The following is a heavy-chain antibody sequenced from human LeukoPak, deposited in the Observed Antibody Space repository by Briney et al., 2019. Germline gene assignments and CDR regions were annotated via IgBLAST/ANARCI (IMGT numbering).Heavy chain of an antibody. CDR3: ARAIAVAGDDY. CDR1: GLTVSSNF. CDR2: IYSGGST. Sequence: GGSLRLSCAASGLTVSSNFMSWVRQAPGKGLEWVSVIYSGGSTYYADSVKGRFTISRDNAKNSLYLQMNSLRAEDTAVYYCARAIAVAGDDYWGQGTLVTVSS. D-gene: IGHD6-19*01. J-gene: IGHJ4*02. V-gene: IGHV3-66*01.